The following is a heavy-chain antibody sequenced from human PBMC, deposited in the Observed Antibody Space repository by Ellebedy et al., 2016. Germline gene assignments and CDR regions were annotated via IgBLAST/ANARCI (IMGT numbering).Heavy chain of an antibody. CDR3: ARPHDYGNNHFDL. J-gene: IGHJ4*02. CDR1: GYTFTNYD. D-gene: IGHD4-11*01. V-gene: IGHV1-18*04. CDR2: ISNDNSNT. Sequence: ASVKVSCKASGYTFTNYDISWVRQAPGQGLEWIGWISNDNSNTNFGQKVQGRHTMTTETSTSTAYMELRSLTSDDTAVYYCARPHDYGNNHFDLWGQGTLVTVSS.